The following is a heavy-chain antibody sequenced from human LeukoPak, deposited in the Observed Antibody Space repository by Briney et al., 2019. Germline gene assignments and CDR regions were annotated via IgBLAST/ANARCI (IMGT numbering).Heavy chain of an antibody. CDR2: INHSGST. D-gene: IGHD3-22*01. CDR1: GGSFSGYY. CDR3: ARNYYDSSGR. V-gene: IGHV4-34*01. J-gene: IGHJ4*02. Sequence: SETLSLTCAVYGGSFSGYYWSWIRQPPGKGLECIGEINHSGSTNYNPSLKSRVTISVDTSKNQFSLKLSSVTAADTAVYYCARNYYDSSGRWGQGTLVTVSS.